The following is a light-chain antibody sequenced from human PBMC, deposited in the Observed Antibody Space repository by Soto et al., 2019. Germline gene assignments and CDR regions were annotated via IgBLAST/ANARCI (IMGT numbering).Light chain of an antibody. CDR1: QSVGSY. V-gene: IGKV3-11*01. CDR2: DAS. CDR3: QQRSNWLMYT. Sequence: EILLTQFPATLSLSPGERATLSCRASQSVGSYLAWYQQKPGQAPRLLIYDASNRATGIPARFSGSGSGTDFTLTITSLEPEDFAVYYCQQRSNWLMYTFGQGTKVDIK. J-gene: IGKJ2*01.